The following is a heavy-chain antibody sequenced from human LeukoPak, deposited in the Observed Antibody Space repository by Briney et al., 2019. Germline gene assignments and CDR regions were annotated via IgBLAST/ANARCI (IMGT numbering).Heavy chain of an antibody. CDR1: GYTFPSYY. D-gene: IGHD2-15*01. Sequence: ASVKVSCKASGYTFPSYYMHWVRQAPGQGLEWMGVINPSGGNTNSAQKFQGRVTMTRDTSTRTAYMELRSLRSDDTAVYYCARQAATGAFDIWGQGTMVTVSS. CDR2: INPSGGNT. J-gene: IGHJ3*02. CDR3: ARQAATGAFDI. V-gene: IGHV1-46*01.